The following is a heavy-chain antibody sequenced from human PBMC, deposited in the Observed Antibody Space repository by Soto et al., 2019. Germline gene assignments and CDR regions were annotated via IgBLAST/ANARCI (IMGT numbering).Heavy chain of an antibody. J-gene: IGHJ4*02. V-gene: IGHV1-46*01. CDR2: VNPYGASS. CDR1: GYSSSNYY. Sequence: QVQVVQSGAEVKEPGAAVKVSCKASGYSSSNYYTHWVRQAPGQGLEWMGIVNPYGASSNYAQSFQGRVTLTRDTSTNTDYMDLSRLTSAAPAVYYCASVTTIWSNWGQGTLVTVSS. CDR3: ASVTTIWSN. D-gene: IGHD2-21*02.